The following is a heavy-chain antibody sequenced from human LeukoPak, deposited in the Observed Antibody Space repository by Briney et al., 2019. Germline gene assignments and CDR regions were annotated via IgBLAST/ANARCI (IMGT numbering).Heavy chain of an antibody. CDR2: ISSSGSTI. D-gene: IGHD6-13*01. Sequence: GGSLRLSCAASGFTFSDYYMSWIRQAPGKGLECVSYISSSGSTIYYADSVKGRFTISRDNAKNSLYLQMNSLRAEDTAVYYCARVGRIAAAGTWWFDPWGQGTLVTVSS. CDR1: GFTFSDYY. J-gene: IGHJ5*02. V-gene: IGHV3-11*01. CDR3: ARVGRIAAAGTWWFDP.